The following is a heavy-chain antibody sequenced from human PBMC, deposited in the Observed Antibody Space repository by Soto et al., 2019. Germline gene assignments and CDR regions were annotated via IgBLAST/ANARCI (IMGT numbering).Heavy chain of an antibody. CDR2: INPNSGGT. Sequence: GASVKVSCTASGYTFTGYYMDRVRQAPGQGLEWMGWINPNSGGTIYAQRFQGWVTMTRDTSISTAYMELSRLRSDDTAVYYCARAQGLNWFDPWGQGTLVTVSS. CDR1: GYTFTGYY. V-gene: IGHV1-2*04. J-gene: IGHJ5*02. CDR3: ARAQGLNWFDP.